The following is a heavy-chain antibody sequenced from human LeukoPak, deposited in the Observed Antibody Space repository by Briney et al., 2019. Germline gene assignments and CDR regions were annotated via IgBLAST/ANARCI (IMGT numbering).Heavy chain of an antibody. CDR1: GFTFSSYS. D-gene: IGHD6-13*01. V-gene: IGHV3-21*01. CDR2: ISSSSLSYI. CDR3: ARDRDSSSWSSRRVGDYFDY. Sequence: PGGSLRPSCAASGFTFSSYSMNWVRQAPGKGLEWVSSISSSSLSYIYYADSVKGRFTISRDNAKNSLYLQMNSLRAEDTAVYYCARDRDSSSWSSRRVGDYFDYWGQGTLVTVSS. J-gene: IGHJ4*02.